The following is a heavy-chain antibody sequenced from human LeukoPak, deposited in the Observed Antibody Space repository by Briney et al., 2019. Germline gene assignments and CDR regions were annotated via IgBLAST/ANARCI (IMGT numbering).Heavy chain of an antibody. Sequence: ASVKVSCKASGYTFTSYAVHWVRQAPGQRLEWMGWINAGNGNTKYSQKFQGRATITRDTSASTAYMELSSLRSEDTAVYYCARGRFGPLITMVRGVFDYWGQGTLVTVSS. J-gene: IGHJ4*02. CDR1: GYTFTSYA. CDR2: INAGNGNT. D-gene: IGHD3-10*01. CDR3: ARGRFGPLITMVRGVFDY. V-gene: IGHV1-3*01.